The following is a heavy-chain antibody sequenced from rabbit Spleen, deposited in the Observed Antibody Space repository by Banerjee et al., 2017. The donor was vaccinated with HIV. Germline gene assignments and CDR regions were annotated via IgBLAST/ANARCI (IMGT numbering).Heavy chain of an antibody. CDR2: IYGGNSDST. CDR1: GFSFSSYYY. CDR3: ARGSATMTLVITGYYFNL. V-gene: IGHV1S40*01. D-gene: IGHD2-1*01. J-gene: IGHJ4*01. Sequence: QSLEESGGDLVKPGASLTLTCTASGFSFSSYYYMCWVRQAPGKGLEWIACIYGGNSDSTAYASWAKGRFTISKTSSTTVTLQMTSLTAADTATYFCARGSATMTLVITGYYFNLWGQGTLVTVS.